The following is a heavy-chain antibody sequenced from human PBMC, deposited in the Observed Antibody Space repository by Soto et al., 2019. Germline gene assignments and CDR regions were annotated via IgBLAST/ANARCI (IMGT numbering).Heavy chain of an antibody. J-gene: IGHJ3*02. CDR2: IKEDGSDK. V-gene: IGHV3-7*01. Sequence: GGSLRLSCAASGFTFSTNWMSWVRQAPGKGLEWVANIKEDGSDKYYVDSVKGRFTVSRDNAENSLYLQMNSLRAEDTAVYHCARSRPASGTAYAFDICCQRTLLTVSS. CDR3: ARSRPASGTAYAFDI. CDR1: GFTFSTNW. D-gene: IGHD1-1*01.